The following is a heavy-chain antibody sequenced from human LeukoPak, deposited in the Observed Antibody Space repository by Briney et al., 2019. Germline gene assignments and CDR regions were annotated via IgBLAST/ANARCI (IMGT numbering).Heavy chain of an antibody. CDR3: ATYAGSSSKYFRD. CDR2: IYLGDSDT. J-gene: IGHJ1*01. Sequence: GESLQISCKASGYSFTNYWIGWVRQMPGKGLEWMGIIYLGDSDTRYSPSFQGQVTISADKSISTAYLQRSSLQASDTAIYYCATYAGSSSKYFRDWGRGTLVTVSS. V-gene: IGHV5-51*01. CDR1: GYSFTNYW. D-gene: IGHD3-10*01.